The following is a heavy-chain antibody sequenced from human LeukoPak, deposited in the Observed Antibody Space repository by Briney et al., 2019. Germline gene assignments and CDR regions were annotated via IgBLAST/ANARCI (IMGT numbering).Heavy chain of an antibody. Sequence: PSETLSLTCTVSGGSISGWYWGWIRQPPGKGLEWIGYIYGSGYTNYNPSLKSRVTMSIDTSKNHFSLKLTSVTAADTATYYCARETSLAGFASGLGFNYWGQGILVTVSS. CDR3: ARETSLAGFASGLGFNY. V-gene: IGHV4-59*01. J-gene: IGHJ4*02. CDR1: GGSISGWY. D-gene: IGHD6-19*01. CDR2: IYGSGYT.